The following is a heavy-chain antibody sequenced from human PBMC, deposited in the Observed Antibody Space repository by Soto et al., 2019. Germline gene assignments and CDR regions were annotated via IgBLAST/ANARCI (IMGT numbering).Heavy chain of an antibody. CDR1: GFTFSSYG. J-gene: IGHJ4*02. Sequence: QVQLVESGGGVVQPGRSLRLSCAASGFTFSSYGMHWVRQAPGKGLEWVAVISYDGSNKYYADSVKGRFTISRDNSKNTLYLQMNSLRAEDTAVYYCAKSFGGVIGSYFDYWGQGTLVTVSS. CDR3: AKSFGGVIGSYFDY. V-gene: IGHV3-30*18. D-gene: IGHD3-16*02. CDR2: ISYDGSNK.